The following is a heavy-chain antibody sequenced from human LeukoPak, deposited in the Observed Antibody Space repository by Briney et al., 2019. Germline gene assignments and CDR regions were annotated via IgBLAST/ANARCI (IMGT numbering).Heavy chain of an antibody. D-gene: IGHD2-2*01. J-gene: IGHJ6*03. CDR2: INPNGGGT. Sequence: ASVKVSCKASGYTFTGYYVHWVRQAPGQGLEWMGWINPNGGGTNYAQKFQGRVSMTRDTSIGTAYMELSRLRSDDTAVYYCARDSRTRWYYYMDVWGKGTTVTISS. CDR1: GYTFTGYY. CDR3: ARDSRTRWYYYMDV. V-gene: IGHV1-2*02.